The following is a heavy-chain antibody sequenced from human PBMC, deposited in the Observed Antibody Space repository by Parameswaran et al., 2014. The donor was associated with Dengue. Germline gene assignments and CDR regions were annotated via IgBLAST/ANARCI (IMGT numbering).Heavy chain of an antibody. J-gene: IGHJ3*02. D-gene: IGHD3-22*01. CDR2: INHSGST. Sequence: WIRQPPGKGLEWIGEINHSGSTNYNPSLKSRVTISVDTSKNQFSLKLSSVTAADTAVYYCARIFEAPRGIVVVITGANAFDIWGQGTMVTVSS. V-gene: IGHV4-34*01. CDR3: ARIFEAPRGIVVVITGANAFDI.